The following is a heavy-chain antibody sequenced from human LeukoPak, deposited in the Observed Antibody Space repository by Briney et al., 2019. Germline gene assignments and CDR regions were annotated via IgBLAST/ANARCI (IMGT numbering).Heavy chain of an antibody. CDR2: IIPIFGTA. CDR1: GGTFSIYA. D-gene: IGHD3-3*02. V-gene: IGHV1-69*05. Sequence: SVKLSCKASGGTFSIYAISWVRQAPGQGLEWMGGIIPIFGTANYAQKFQGRATITTDEPTSTAYMELSRLRSEDTAVYYCARVTFRNWFDPWGQGTLVTVSS. CDR3: ARVTFRNWFDP. J-gene: IGHJ5*02.